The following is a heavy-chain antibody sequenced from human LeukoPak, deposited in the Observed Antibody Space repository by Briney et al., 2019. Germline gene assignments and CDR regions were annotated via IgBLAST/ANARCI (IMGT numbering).Heavy chain of an antibody. Sequence: SETLSLTCTVSGGSISSGAYYWSWIRQHPGKGLEYIGYICYSGSTYYNPSLKIRVTISVDTSKNQFSLKLSSVTAADPVVYYWARWGRGVFDYWGQGTLVTVSS. D-gene: IGHD3-10*01. V-gene: IGHV4-31*03. CDR1: GGSISSGAYY. CDR2: ICYSGST. J-gene: IGHJ4*02. CDR3: ARWGRGVFDY.